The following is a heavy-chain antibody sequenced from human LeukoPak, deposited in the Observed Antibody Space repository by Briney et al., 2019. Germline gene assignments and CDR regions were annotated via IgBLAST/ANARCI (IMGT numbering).Heavy chain of an antibody. D-gene: IGHD6-13*01. CDR1: GYTFGDYA. J-gene: IGHJ4*02. V-gene: IGHV3-49*04. CDR2: IRSKAYGGTT. CDR3: GRDSSWSFDY. Sequence: PGGSLRLSCTASGYTFGDYAMTWVRQAPGKGLEWVGFIRSKAYGGTTEYAASVEGRFTISRDDSKSIVYLQMNSPKTEDTAVYYCGRDSSWSFDYWGQGTLVTVSS.